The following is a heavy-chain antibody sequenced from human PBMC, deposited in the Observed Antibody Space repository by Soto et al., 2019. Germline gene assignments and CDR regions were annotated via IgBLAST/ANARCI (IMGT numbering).Heavy chain of an antibody. J-gene: IGHJ5*02. D-gene: IGHD2-2*01. V-gene: IGHV4-59*08. CDR2: IYYSGST. Sequence: QVQLQESGPGLVKPSETLSLTCTVSAGSLSNDYWNWIRQPPGKALEGIAYIYYSGSTNYNPSLKSRVTISVDTSMNRFSLKLSSVTASVTVMYYCASSPYGACQYDWFDPWGQGTLVTVSS. CDR1: AGSLSNDY. CDR3: ASSPYGACQYDWFDP.